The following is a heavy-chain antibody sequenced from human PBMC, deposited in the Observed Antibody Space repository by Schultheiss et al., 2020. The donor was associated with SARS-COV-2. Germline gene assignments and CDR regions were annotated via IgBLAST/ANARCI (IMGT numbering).Heavy chain of an antibody. V-gene: IGHV1-46*01. CDR2: INPSGGST. CDR3: ARGGLRRSSSTGRGCGFDY. CDR1: GYTFTGYY. D-gene: IGHD6-13*01. Sequence: ASVKVSCKASGYTFTGYYMHWVRQAPGQGLEWMGIINPSGGSTSYAQKFQGRVTMTRDTSTSTVYMELSSLRSEDTAVYYCARGGLRRSSSTGRGCGFDYWGQGTLVTVSS. J-gene: IGHJ4*02.